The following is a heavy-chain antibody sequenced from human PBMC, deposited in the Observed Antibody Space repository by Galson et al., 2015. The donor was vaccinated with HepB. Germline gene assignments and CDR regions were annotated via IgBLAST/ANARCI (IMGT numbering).Heavy chain of an antibody. CDR1: GFTFSSYS. CDR3: ARGGRHYDSSGYYDPDGGLVKPSGYFQR. V-gene: IGHV3-48*02. CDR2: ISSSSSTI. D-gene: IGHD3-22*01. Sequence: SLRLSCAASGFTFSSYSMNWVRQAPGKGLEWVSYISSSSSTIYYADSVKGRFTISRDNAKNSLYLQMNSLRDEDTAVYYCARGGRHYDSSGYYDPDGGLVKPSGYFQRWGQGTLVTVSS. J-gene: IGHJ1*01.